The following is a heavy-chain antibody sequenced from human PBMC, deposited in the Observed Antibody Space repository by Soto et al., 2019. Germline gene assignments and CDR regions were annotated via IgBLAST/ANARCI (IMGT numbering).Heavy chain of an antibody. CDR1: GFTFTSYG. J-gene: IGHJ5*01. V-gene: IGHV3-30*18. CDR3: AKTWFGEATYGRAS. CDR2: ISYDGSKK. Sequence: QVQLVESGGGVVQPGTSLRLSCAASGFTFTSYGLHWVRQAPGKGLEWVAGISYDGSKKYFADFVKGRFTISRDNPISTRFLDMTGLRGGDTGIYCGAKTWFGEATYGRASWGQGTRVTVPP. D-gene: IGHD3-10*01.